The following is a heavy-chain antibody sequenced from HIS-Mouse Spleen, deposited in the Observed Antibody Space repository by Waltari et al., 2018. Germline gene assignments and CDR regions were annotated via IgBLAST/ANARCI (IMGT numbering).Heavy chain of an antibody. CDR3: ARDRTRDAFDI. V-gene: IGHV3-21*01. Sequence: EVQLVESGGGLVKPGGSLRLSCAASGFPFSSYSMNWVRQAPGKGLEWVSSISSSSSYIYYADSVKGRFTISRDNAKNSLYLQMNSLRAEDTAVYYCARDRTRDAFDIWGQGTMVTVSS. J-gene: IGHJ3*02. CDR1: GFPFSSYS. CDR2: ISSSSSYI.